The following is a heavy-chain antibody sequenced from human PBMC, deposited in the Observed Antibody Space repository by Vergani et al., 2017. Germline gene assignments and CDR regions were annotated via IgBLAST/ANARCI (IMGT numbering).Heavy chain of an antibody. CDR1: GFTVSSNY. Sequence: VQLVESGGGLIQPGGSLRLSCAASGFTVSSNYMSWVRQAPGKGLEWVAVISYDGSNKYYADSVKGRFTISRDNSKNTLYLQMNSLRAEDTAVYYCAKDLSDYYYYYGMDVWGQGTTVTVSS. V-gene: IGHV3-30*18. D-gene: IGHD3-16*02. CDR2: ISYDGSNK. J-gene: IGHJ6*02. CDR3: AKDLSDYYYYYGMDV.